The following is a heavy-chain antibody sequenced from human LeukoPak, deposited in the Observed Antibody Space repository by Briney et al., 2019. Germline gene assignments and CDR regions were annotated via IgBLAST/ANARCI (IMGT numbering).Heavy chain of an antibody. J-gene: IGHJ4*02. Sequence: GGSLRLSRAASGFTFSSFWMSWVRQAPGKGLEGVANIKQDGREKYYVDSVKGRFTISRDNAKNSLYLQMNSLRAEDTAVYYCARAYDSSGYYYRQETHPRLDYWGQGTLVTVSS. V-gene: IGHV3-7*01. D-gene: IGHD3-22*01. CDR1: GFTFSSFW. CDR3: ARAYDSSGYYYRQETHPRLDY. CDR2: IKQDGREK.